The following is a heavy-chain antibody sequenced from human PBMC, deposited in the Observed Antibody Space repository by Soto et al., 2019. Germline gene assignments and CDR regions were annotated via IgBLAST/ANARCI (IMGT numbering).Heavy chain of an antibody. J-gene: IGHJ5*02. D-gene: IGHD2-21*02. CDR1: GGSISSYY. CDR3: ARARGGNSGWFDP. CDR2: IYYSGST. V-gene: IGHV4-59*01. Sequence: QVQLQESGPGLVKPSETLSLTCTVSGGSISSYYWSWIRQPPGKGLEWIGYIYYSGSTNYNPSLTSRVTISVDTSKNQFSLKLSSVTAADTAVYYCARARGGNSGWFDPWGQGTLVTVSS.